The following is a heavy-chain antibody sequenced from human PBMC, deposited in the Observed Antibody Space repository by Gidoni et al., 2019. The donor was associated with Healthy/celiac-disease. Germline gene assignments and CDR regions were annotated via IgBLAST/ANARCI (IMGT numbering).Heavy chain of an antibody. CDR3: ARDPTPHYYDTRPGYFDY. J-gene: IGHJ4*02. D-gene: IGHD3-22*01. V-gene: IGHV4-30-4*01. CDR2: IYYSGST. Sequence: QVQLQESGPGLVKPSQTLSLTCTVSGGSISSGDCYWSWIRQPPGKGLEWIGYIYYSGSTYYNPSLKSRVTISVDTSKNQFSLKLSSVTAADTAVYYCARDPTPHYYDTRPGYFDYWGQGTLVTVSS. CDR1: GGSISSGDCY.